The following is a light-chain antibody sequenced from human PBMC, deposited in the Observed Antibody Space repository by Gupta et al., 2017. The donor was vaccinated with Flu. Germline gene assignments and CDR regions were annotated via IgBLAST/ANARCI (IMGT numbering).Light chain of an antibody. CDR2: YGS. J-gene: IGKJ1*01. Sequence: EIVLTQSPDFQSVTPKEKVTITCRASQSIASSLHWYQQKPDQSPKLLITYGSQSFSGVPPRFSGSGSGTDFTLTINSLEPEDAATYYCHQSFTLPWTLGQGTKLEIK. CDR3: HQSFTLPWT. CDR1: QSIASS. V-gene: IGKV6-21*01.